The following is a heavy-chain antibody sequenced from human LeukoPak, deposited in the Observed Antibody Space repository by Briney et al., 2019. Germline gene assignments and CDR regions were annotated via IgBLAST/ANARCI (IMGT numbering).Heavy chain of an antibody. J-gene: IGHJ4*02. V-gene: IGHV1-8*01. CDR3: ATVPITMVRGVTSPHFDY. CDR1: GDTFTSYD. D-gene: IGHD3-10*01. CDR2: MNPIIGNT. Sequence: GASVKVSCKASGDTFTSYDINWVRQATGQGLEWMGGMNPIIGNTGYAQKFQGRVTMTRDTSISTAYMELSSLRSDDTAVYYCATVPITMVRGVTSPHFDYWGQGTLVTVSS.